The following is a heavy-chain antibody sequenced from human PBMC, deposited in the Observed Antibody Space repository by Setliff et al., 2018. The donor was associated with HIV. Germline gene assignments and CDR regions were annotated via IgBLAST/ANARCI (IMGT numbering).Heavy chain of an antibody. CDR2: INHNKSS. Sequence: SETLSLTCAVYGESLSDYYWSWIRQPPGKGLEWIGEINHNKSSDYNPSLKSRVTISIDTSNNQISLRLSSVTAADTAMYFCVRGPQWLVQKGRVYYFDYWGQGTLVTVSS. J-gene: IGHJ4*02. CDR1: GESLSDYY. CDR3: VRGPQWLVQKGRVYYFDY. D-gene: IGHD6-19*01. V-gene: IGHV4-34*01.